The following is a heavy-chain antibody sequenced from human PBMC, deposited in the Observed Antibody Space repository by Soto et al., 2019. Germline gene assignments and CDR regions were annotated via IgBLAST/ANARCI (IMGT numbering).Heavy chain of an antibody. CDR2: IYYSGSN. CDR3: ARDSGRSFDY. CDR1: GRSSISYY. D-gene: IGHD1-26*01. J-gene: IGHJ4*02. V-gene: IGHV4-59*01. Sequence: TLSLTCTVSGRSSISYYWSWIRQPPGKGLEWIGYIYYSGSNNYNPSLKRRVTISVDTSKKQFSLKLSSVTAADTAVYYCARDSGRSFDYWGQGTLVTV.